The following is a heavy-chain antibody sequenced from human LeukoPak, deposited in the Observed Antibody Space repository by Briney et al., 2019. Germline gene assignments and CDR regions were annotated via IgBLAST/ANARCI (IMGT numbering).Heavy chain of an antibody. V-gene: IGHV4-39*01. D-gene: IGHD3-9*01. CDR1: GGSISSSSYY. CDR2: IYYSGST. J-gene: IGHJ4*02. CDR3: ARFYDILTVFDY. Sequence: PSETLSLTCTVSGGSISSSSYYWGWIRPPPGKGLEWIGSIYYSGSTYYNPSLKSRVTISVDTSKNQFSLKLSSVTAADTAVYYCARFYDILTVFDYWGQGTLVTVSS.